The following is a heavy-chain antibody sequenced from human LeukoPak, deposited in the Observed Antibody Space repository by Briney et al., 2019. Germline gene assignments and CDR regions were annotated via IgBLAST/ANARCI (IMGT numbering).Heavy chain of an antibody. J-gene: IGHJ5*02. CDR1: SGSISTSNYY. V-gene: IGHV4-39*07. CDR2: IFYSGST. D-gene: IGHD6-25*01. CDR3: ARLDSGGQREFDP. Sequence: SETLSLTCTVSSGSISTSNYYWGWVRQPPGKALEWIGNIFYSGSTYYSPSLKSRVTISLDTSRNQFSLKLNSATAADTAVYYCARLDSGGQREFDPWGQGTLVTVSS.